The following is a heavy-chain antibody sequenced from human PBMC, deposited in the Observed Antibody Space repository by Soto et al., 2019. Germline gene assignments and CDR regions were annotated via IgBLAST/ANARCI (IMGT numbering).Heavy chain of an antibody. CDR3: ARRWGYSFDY. CDR1: GGSISSYY. D-gene: IGHD7-27*01. V-gene: IGHV4-39*01. J-gene: IGHJ4*02. Sequence: QLQLQESGPGLVKPSETLSLTCTVSGGSISSYYWGWIRRPPGKGLEWIGSIYYSGSTYYNPSLKRRVTISGDTSKNQFSLKLSSVTAADTAVYYCARRWGYSFDYWGQGTLVTVSS. CDR2: IYYSGST.